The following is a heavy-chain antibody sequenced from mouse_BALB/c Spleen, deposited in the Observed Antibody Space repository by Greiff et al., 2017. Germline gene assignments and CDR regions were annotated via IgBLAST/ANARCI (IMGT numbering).Heavy chain of an antibody. D-gene: IGHD2-1*01. CDR1: GYSFTGYF. CDR2: INPYNGDT. J-gene: IGHJ4*01. CDR3: ARGCLYGNWDYYAMDY. V-gene: IGHV1-20*01. Sequence: EVQLQESGPELVKPGASVKISCKASGYSFTGYFMNWVMQSHGKSLEWIGRINPYNGDTFYNQKFKGKATLTVDKSSNTAYMQLSSLTSEDSAVYFCARGCLYGNWDYYAMDYWGQGTSVTVSS.